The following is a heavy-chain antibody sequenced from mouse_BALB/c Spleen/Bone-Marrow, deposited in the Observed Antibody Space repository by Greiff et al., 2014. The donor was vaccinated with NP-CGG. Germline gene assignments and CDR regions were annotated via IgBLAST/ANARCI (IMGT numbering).Heavy chain of an antibody. CDR1: GYSFTDYF. CDR3: ARSGIGSTMDF. D-gene: IGHD3-2*02. CDR2: INPYNGDP. V-gene: IGHV1-20*02. Sequence: EVQLQQSVPELVKPGASVRLSCKASGYSFTDYFMNWVMQNHGKSLEWIGRINPYNGDPFYNQKFKDKATLTVDRSSNTAHMELRSLASEDSGVLYCARSGIGSTMDFWGQGTSVTVSS. J-gene: IGHJ4*01.